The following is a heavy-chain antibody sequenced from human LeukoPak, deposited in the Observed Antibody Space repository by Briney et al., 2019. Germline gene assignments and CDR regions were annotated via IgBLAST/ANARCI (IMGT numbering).Heavy chain of an antibody. CDR1: GGSISSYY. V-gene: IGHV4-59*08. Sequence: SETLSLTCTVSGGSISSYYWSWIRQPPGKGLEWIGYIYYSGSTNYNPSLKSRVTISVDTSKNQFSLKLSSVTAADTAVYYCAGTYYYDSSGYYYVYWGQGTLVTVSS. CDR2: IYYSGST. CDR3: AGTYYYDSSGYYYVY. J-gene: IGHJ4*02. D-gene: IGHD3-22*01.